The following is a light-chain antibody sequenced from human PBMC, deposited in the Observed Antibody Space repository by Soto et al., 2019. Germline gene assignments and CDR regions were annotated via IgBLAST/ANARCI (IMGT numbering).Light chain of an antibody. CDR3: AAWDDSMSGFV. V-gene: IGLV1-47*01. CDR1: SSNIGTNY. Sequence: QPVLTQPPSASGTPGQRVTISCSGASSNIGTNYVYWYQQLPGTAPKLLIYRNNQRPSGVPDRFSGSKSGTSASLAISGLRSEDEADYYCAAWDDSMSGFVFGSATKLTVL. CDR2: RNN. J-gene: IGLJ1*01.